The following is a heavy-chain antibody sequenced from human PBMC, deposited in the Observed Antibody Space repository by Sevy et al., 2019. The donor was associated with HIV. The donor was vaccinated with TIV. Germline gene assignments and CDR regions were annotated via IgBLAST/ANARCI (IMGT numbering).Heavy chain of an antibody. Sequence: GGSLRLSCAASRFTFSSYWMSWVRQAPGKGLEWVANINQDGSDKYHVDSVKGRFTISRDNAKNSLYLQMNSLRAEDSSVYSCAKVSSIYCDGGYFYAMDVWGQGTTVTVSS. CDR3: AKVSSIYCDGGYFYAMDV. CDR2: INQDGSDK. J-gene: IGHJ6*02. V-gene: IGHV3-7*01. CDR1: RFTFSSYW. D-gene: IGHD3-22*01.